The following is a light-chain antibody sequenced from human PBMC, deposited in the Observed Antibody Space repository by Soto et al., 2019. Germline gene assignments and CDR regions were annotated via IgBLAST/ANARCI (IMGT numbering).Light chain of an antibody. CDR3: PQYDHWPFT. Sequence: EIVMTQSPATLSVSPGERATLSCRASQSVSGNLAWYQQKPGQAPRLLIYGASTRATGLPARFSGSGSGTEFTLTISSLPSEDFALYYCPQYDHWPFTFGPGNKVDIK. CDR2: GAS. V-gene: IGKV3-15*01. J-gene: IGKJ3*01. CDR1: QSVSGN.